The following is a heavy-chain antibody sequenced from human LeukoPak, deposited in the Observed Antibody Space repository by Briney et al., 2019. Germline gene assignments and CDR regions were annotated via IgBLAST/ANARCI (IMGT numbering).Heavy chain of an antibody. Sequence: GGSLRLSCAASGFTFSSYSMNWVRQAPGKGLEWVSSISSSSSYIYYADSVKGRFTISRDNAKNSLYLQMNSLRAEDTAVYYCAKEELAAAGRDFEYWGQGTLVTVSS. CDR2: ISSSSSYI. CDR3: AKEELAAAGRDFEY. CDR1: GFTFSSYS. V-gene: IGHV3-21*01. J-gene: IGHJ4*02. D-gene: IGHD6-13*01.